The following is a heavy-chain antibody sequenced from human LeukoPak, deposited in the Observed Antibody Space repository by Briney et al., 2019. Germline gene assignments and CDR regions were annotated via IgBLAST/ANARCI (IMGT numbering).Heavy chain of an antibody. CDR3: ARIYCSSTSCSDY. CDR2: INWNGGST. Sequence: PGGSLRLSCAASGFTFSSYSMNWVRQAPGKGLEWVSGINWNGGSTGYADSVKGRFTISRDNAKNSLYLQMNSLRAEDTALYYCARIYCSSTSCSDYWGQGTLVTVSS. CDR1: GFTFSSYS. V-gene: IGHV3-20*04. J-gene: IGHJ4*02. D-gene: IGHD2-2*01.